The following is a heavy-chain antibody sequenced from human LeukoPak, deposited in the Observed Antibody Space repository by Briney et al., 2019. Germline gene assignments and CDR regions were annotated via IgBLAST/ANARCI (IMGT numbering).Heavy chain of an antibody. CDR1: GFTFSGSA. Sequence: PGGSLRLSCAASGFTFSGSAMHWVRQASGKGLEWVGRIRSKANSYATAYAASVKGRFTISRDDSKNTAYLQMNSLKTEDTAVYYCTLRGYDPNYWGQGTLVTVSS. CDR3: TLRGYDPNY. D-gene: IGHD5-12*01. CDR2: IRSKANSYAT. V-gene: IGHV3-73*01. J-gene: IGHJ4*02.